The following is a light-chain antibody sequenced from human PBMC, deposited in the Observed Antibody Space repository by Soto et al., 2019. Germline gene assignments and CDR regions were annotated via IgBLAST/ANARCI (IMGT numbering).Light chain of an antibody. V-gene: IGKV1-5*01. Sequence: DIQTTQSPSTLSVSVGDTVTVTCRASQSVSGWLAWYQQKPGEAPKLLIYDASALPRGVPSRFSGSGSGTEFTLSISGLLPEDFATYHCQQLNTLPFTFGQGTRLEIK. CDR3: QQLNTLPFT. CDR1: QSVSGW. J-gene: IGKJ5*01. CDR2: DAS.